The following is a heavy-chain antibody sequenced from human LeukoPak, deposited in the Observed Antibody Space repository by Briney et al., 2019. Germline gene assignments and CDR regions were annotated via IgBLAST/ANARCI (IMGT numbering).Heavy chain of an antibody. CDR3: ARDSFLVAAAGTGNLDY. CDR2: ISYDGSNK. CDR1: GFTFSSYA. Sequence: GGSLRLSCAASGFTFSSYAMHWVRQAPGKGLEWVAVISYDGSNKYYADSVKGRFTISRDNSKNTLYLQMNSLRAEDTAVYYCARDSFLVAAAGTGNLDYWGQGTLVTVSS. V-gene: IGHV3-30-3*01. J-gene: IGHJ4*02. D-gene: IGHD6-13*01.